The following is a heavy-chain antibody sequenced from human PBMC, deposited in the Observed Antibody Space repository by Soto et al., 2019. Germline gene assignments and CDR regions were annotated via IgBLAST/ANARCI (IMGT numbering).Heavy chain of an antibody. J-gene: IGHJ4*02. V-gene: IGHV4-31*03. D-gene: IGHD3-16*01. CDR1: GGSISSGGYY. CDR3: ARVERFYDSGVWGGYFQY. CDR2: IYYSGST. Sequence: PSETLSLTCTVSGGSISSGGYYWSWIRQHPGKGLEWIGYIYYSGSTWYNPSLQSRVTISVDTSKNQFSLKVNSVTAADTAVYYCARVERFYDSGVWGGYFQYWGQGTLVTVSS.